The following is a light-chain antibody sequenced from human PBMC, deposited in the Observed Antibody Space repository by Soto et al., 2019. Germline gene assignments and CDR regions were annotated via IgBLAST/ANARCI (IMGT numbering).Light chain of an antibody. CDR2: AAS. Sequence: DIKMTQSPSSLSASVGDRVTITCRASQSISSYLNWYQQKPGKAPKLLIYAASSLQSGVPSRFSGSGSGTDFTLTISSLQPEDFATYYCQQSYSTPRVTFGQGTLLEIK. CDR1: QSISSY. CDR3: QQSYSTPRVT. J-gene: IGKJ5*01. V-gene: IGKV1-39*01.